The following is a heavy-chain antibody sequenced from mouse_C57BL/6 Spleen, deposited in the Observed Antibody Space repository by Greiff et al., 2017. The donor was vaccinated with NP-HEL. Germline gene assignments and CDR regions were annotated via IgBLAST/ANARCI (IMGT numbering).Heavy chain of an antibody. D-gene: IGHD3-2*02. Sequence: QVQLQQPGAELVMPGASVKLSCKASGYTFTSYWMHWVKQRPGQGLEWIGEIDPSDSYTNYNQKFKGKSTLTVDKSSSTAYMQLSSLTSEDSAVYYGARHSSGTGFDYWGQSTTLTVSS. CDR1: GYTFTSYW. CDR3: ARHSSGTGFDY. CDR2: IDPSDSYT. J-gene: IGHJ2*01. V-gene: IGHV1-69*01.